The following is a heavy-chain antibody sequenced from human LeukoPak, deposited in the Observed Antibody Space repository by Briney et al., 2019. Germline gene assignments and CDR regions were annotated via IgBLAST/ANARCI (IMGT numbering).Heavy chain of an antibody. D-gene: IGHD6-13*01. CDR2: ISGSGGST. J-gene: IGHJ4*02. V-gene: IGHV3-23*01. CDR3: AKQKGRIAAAGTAEY. CDR1: GFTFSSYD. Sequence: GGSLRLSCAASGFTFSSYDMSWVRQAPGKGLEWVSAISGSGGSTYYADSVKGRFTISRDNSKNTLYLQMNSLRAEDTAVYYCAKQKGRIAAAGTAEYWGQGTLVTVSS.